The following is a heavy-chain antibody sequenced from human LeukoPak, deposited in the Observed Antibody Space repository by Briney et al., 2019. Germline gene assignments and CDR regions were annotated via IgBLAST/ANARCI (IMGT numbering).Heavy chain of an antibody. J-gene: IGHJ4*02. CDR3: AKPPEVGATVGYFDY. CDR1: GFTFSSYA. Sequence: GGSLRLSCAASGFTFSSYAINWVRQAPGKGLEWVAVISYDGSNKYYADSVKGRFTISRDNSKNTLYLQMNSLRAEDTAVYYCAKPPEVGATVGYFDYWGQGTLVTVSS. CDR2: ISYDGSNK. V-gene: IGHV3-30-3*02. D-gene: IGHD1-26*01.